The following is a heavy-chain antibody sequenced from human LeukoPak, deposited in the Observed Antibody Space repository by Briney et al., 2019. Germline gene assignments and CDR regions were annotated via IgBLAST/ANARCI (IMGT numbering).Heavy chain of an antibody. CDR2: ISFSVNTK. D-gene: IGHD6-19*01. CDR1: GFTFSDYS. J-gene: IGHJ4*02. CDR3: ARGAYSSGWAYFDH. Sequence: GGSLRLSYAASGFTFSDYSMNWVRQAPGKGLEWVSYISFSVNTKYYGDSVKGRFTISRDNAKNSLYLHMDSLRAEDTAVYYCARGAYSSGWAYFDHWGQGTLVTVSS. V-gene: IGHV3-48*04.